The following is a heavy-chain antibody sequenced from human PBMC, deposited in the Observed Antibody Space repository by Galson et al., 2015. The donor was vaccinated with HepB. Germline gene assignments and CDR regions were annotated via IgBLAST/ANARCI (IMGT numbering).Heavy chain of an antibody. D-gene: IGHD1-26*01. CDR2: IYPGDSDT. Sequence: QSGAEVKKPGESLKISCKGSGYSFTSHWIGWVRQMPGKGLEWMGIIYPGDSDTRHSPSFQGQVTISADKSISTAYLQWSSLKASDTAMYYCARPGVGATRAGAFDIWGQGTMVTVSS. CDR1: GYSFTSHW. J-gene: IGHJ3*02. CDR3: ARPGVGATRAGAFDI. V-gene: IGHV5-51*01.